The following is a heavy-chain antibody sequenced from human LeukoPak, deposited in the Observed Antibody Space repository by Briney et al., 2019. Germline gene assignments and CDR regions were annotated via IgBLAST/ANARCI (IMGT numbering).Heavy chain of an antibody. J-gene: IGHJ4*02. V-gene: IGHV4-59*01. CDR2: IYYSGST. Sequence: SETLSLTCTVSGGSINGYYWSWIRQPPGKGLEWIGYIYYSGSTNYNPSLKSRVTISVDTSKNQFSLKLKSVTAADTAVYYCARSEASHYFDSWGQGTPVTVSS. CDR1: GGSINGYY. CDR3: ARSEASHYFDS. D-gene: IGHD2-2*01.